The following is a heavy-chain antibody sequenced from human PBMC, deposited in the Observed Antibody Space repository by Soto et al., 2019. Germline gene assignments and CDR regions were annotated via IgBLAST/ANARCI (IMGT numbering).Heavy chain of an antibody. CDR1: GFTFSSYW. D-gene: IGHD3-22*01. Sequence: GGSLRLSCAASGFTFSSYWMSWVRQAPGKGLEWVANIKQDGSEKYNVDFVKGRFTISRDNSKNTLYLQMNSLRAEDTAVYYCAKGVGYYDRELGFDIRGQGTMVTVSS. CDR2: IKQDGSEK. J-gene: IGHJ3*02. V-gene: IGHV3-7*05. CDR3: AKGVGYYDRELGFDI.